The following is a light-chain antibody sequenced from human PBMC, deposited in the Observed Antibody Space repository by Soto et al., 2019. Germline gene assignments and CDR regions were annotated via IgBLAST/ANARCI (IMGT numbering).Light chain of an antibody. CDR1: SSDVGGYNY. V-gene: IGLV2-8*01. CDR3: SSYAGSNNYV. CDR2: EVS. Sequence: QAALTXPPSASGSPGQSVTVSCTGTSSDVGGYNYVSWCEQHPGKAPQLMIYEVSKRPSGVPDRSSGSKSGNTASLTVSGLQAEDEADYNCSSYAGSNNYVFRPATKAHVL. J-gene: IGLJ1*01.